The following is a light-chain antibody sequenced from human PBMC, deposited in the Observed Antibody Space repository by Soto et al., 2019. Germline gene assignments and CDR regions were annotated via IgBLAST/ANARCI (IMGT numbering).Light chain of an antibody. J-gene: IGLJ1*01. CDR1: SSNIGAGYD. V-gene: IGLV1-40*01. Sequence: QSVIAEQGKVVDLAGRRVTINSTGSSSNIGAGYDVHWYQQLPGTAPKLLIYGNSNRPSGVPDRFSGSKSGTSASLAITGLQAEDEADYYCQSYDSSLSGYVFGTGTKFAVL. CDR2: GNS. CDR3: QSYDSSLSGYV.